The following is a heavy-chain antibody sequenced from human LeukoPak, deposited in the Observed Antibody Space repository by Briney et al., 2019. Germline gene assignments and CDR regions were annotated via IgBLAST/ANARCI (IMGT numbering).Heavy chain of an antibody. CDR2: ISGSGAAT. D-gene: IGHD4-23*01. Sequence: GGSLRLSCAASEVTGFTFSGSAMSWVRQAPGKGLEWVSAISGSGAATFYADSVKGRFTISRDNSKNTLYLQMNSLKVEDTALYYCAKFSPYGGNSYWGQGTLVTVSS. CDR3: AKFSPYGGNSY. J-gene: IGHJ1*01. CDR1: EVTGFTFSGSA. V-gene: IGHV3-23*01.